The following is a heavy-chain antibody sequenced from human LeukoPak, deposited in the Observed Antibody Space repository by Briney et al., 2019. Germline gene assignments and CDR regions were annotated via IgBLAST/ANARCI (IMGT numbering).Heavy chain of an antibody. CDR2: IHYSEGT. CDR1: GGSLTSHY. CDR3: TTTSGTSPIDS. J-gene: IGHJ4*02. V-gene: IGHV4-59*11. Sequence: SESLSLTCTVSGGSLTSHYWTWIRQPPGKGREWLGYIHYSEGTNYNPSLQSRVTMSVDMSKNQFSLKLSSVTASDTAVYYCTTTSGTSPIDSWGQGTLVTVSS.